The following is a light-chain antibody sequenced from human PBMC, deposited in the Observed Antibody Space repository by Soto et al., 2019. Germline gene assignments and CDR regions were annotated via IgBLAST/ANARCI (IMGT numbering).Light chain of an antibody. J-gene: IGKJ1*01. CDR3: QQYNDNWT. CDR2: KTS. CDR1: QSSSSG. V-gene: IGKV1-5*03. Sequence: DIQMTQSPSTLSASVGDRVTITCRASQSSSSGLAWYQQKPGKAPKSLIYKTSTLQSGVPSRFSGSGSGTEVPLAISCLQPDDSATYYCQQYNDNWTFGQGTKVEIK.